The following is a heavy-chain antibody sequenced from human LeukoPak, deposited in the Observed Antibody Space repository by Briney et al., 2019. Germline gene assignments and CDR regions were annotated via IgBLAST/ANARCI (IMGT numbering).Heavy chain of an antibody. CDR2: INHSGST. J-gene: IGHJ5*02. CDR3: ARSALRYFDWLPSMNWFDP. D-gene: IGHD3-9*01. Sequence: PSETLSLTCAVYGGSFSGYYWSWIRQPPGKGLEWIGEINHSGSTNHNPSLKSRVTISVDTSKNQFSLKLSSVTAADTAVYYCARSALRYFDWLPSMNWFDPWGQGTLVTVSS. CDR1: GGSFSGYY. V-gene: IGHV4-34*01.